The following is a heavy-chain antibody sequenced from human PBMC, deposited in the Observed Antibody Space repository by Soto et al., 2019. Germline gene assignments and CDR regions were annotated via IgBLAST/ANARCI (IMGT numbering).Heavy chain of an antibody. D-gene: IGHD1-26*01. V-gene: IGHV3-73*02. CDR1: GFTFSVSA. Sequence: EVQLVESGGGLVQPGGSLKLSCAVSGFTFSVSAIHWVRQASGKGLEWVGRIRSKADNYATAYGASVKGRFSISRDDSKNTAYLRMGSLNTEDTAVYYCARLAEWEYYDGMDVWGQGTTVTVSS. CDR2: IRSKADNYAT. CDR3: ARLAEWEYYDGMDV. J-gene: IGHJ6*02.